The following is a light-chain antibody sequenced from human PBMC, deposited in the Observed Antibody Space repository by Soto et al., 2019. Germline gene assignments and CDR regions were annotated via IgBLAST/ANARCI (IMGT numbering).Light chain of an antibody. V-gene: IGLV1-44*01. CDR3: ATWDDSLNGWV. Sequence: QSVLTQPPSASGTPGQRVTISCSGSSSNIGGNTVDWYQQFPGTAPKLLIYDNNRRPPGVPDRFSGSTSANSASLAISGLHSEDEAEYSCATWDDSLNGWVFGGGTQLTVL. CDR1: SSNIGGNT. CDR2: DNN. J-gene: IGLJ3*02.